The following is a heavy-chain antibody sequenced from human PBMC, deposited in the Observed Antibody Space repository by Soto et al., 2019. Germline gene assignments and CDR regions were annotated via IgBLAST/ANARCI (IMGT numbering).Heavy chain of an antibody. D-gene: IGHD5-12*01. CDR2: ISAYNGNT. CDR1: GYTFTSYG. J-gene: IGHJ4*02. CDR3: ARDSGGYDKATFDY. Sequence: GASVKVSCKASGYTFTSYGISWVRQAPGQGLEWMGWISAYNGNTNYAQKLQGRVTMTTDTSTSTAYMELRSLRSDDTAVYYCARDSGGYDKATFDYWGQGTLVTVSS. V-gene: IGHV1-18*04.